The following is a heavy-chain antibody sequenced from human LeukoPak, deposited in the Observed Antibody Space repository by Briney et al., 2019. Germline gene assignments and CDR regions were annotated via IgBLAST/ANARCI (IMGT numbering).Heavy chain of an antibody. J-gene: IGHJ4*02. Sequence: PSETLSLTCAVYGGSFSGYYWSWIRQPPGKGREWIGEINHSGSTNYNPSLKSRVTISVDTSKNQFSLKLSSVTAADTAMYYCARGVGAQLDYWGQGTVVTVSS. CDR1: GGSFSGYY. CDR3: ARGVGAQLDY. V-gene: IGHV4-34*01. CDR2: INHSGST. D-gene: IGHD1-26*01.